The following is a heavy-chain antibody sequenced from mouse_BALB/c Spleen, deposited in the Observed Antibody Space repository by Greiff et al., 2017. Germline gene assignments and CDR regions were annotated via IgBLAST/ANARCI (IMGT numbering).Heavy chain of an antibody. Sequence: QVHVKQSGAELARPGASVKMSCKASGYTFTSYTMHWVKQRPGQGLEWIGYINPSSGYTNYNQKFKDKATLTADKSSSTAYMQLSSLTSEDSAVYYCARNYRYDAYAMDYWGQGTSVTVSS. D-gene: IGHD2-14*01. J-gene: IGHJ4*01. CDR1: GYTFTSYT. CDR3: ARNYRYDAYAMDY. CDR2: INPSSGYT. V-gene: IGHV1-4*01.